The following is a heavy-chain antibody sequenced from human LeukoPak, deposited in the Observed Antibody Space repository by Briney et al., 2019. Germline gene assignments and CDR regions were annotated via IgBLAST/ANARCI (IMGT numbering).Heavy chain of an antibody. J-gene: IGHJ4*02. CDR3: GRATFYYDSGGYNMVLDY. Sequence: SETLSLTCTVSGGSISSYYWSWIRQPPGKGLEWIGYLYYSGNTNYNPSLKSRVTISVDTSKNQFSLKLSSVTAADTAVYYCGRATFYYDSGGYNMVLDYWGQGTLLTVHS. V-gene: IGHV4-59*01. CDR1: GGSISSYY. D-gene: IGHD3-22*01. CDR2: LYYSGNT.